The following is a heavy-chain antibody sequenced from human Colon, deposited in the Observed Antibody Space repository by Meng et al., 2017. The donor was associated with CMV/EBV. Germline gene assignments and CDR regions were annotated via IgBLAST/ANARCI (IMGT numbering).Heavy chain of an antibody. D-gene: IGHD6-13*01. J-gene: IGHJ6*02. CDR3: ARDYPPLYSSSLYPL. Sequence: SQTLSLTCTVSGGAVSRNNYIWGWIRQPPGKGLEWIGNINYGGSTSYSPSLKNRVTISLDMSKNQFSLKLSSVTAADTAVYYCARDYPPLYSSSLYPLWGQGTTVTVSS. V-gene: IGHV4-39*07. CDR2: INYGGST. CDR1: GGAVSRNNYI.